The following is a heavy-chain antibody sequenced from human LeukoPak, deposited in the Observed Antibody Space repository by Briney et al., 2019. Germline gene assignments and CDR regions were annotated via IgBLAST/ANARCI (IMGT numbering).Heavy chain of an antibody. D-gene: IGHD3/OR15-3a*01. CDR3: ARDFWAATGAFEI. CDR1: GDSVYSATFY. V-gene: IGHV4-61*01. J-gene: IGHJ3*02. Sequence: SETLSLTCTVSGDSVYSATFYWAWIRQSPGKGLELIGYTYNRGNTYYNPSLNSRVTISVDTSKNQFSLKLRSVTAADSAVYYCARDFWAATGAFEIWGQGASVTVSS. CDR2: TYNRGNT.